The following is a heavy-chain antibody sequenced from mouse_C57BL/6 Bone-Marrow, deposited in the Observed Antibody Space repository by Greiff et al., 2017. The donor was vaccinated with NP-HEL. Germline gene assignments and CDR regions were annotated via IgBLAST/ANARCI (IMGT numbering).Heavy chain of an antibody. CDR3: TRGLRRGFDY. V-gene: IGHV6-6*01. Sequence: EVKVEESGGGLVQPGGSMKLSCAASGFTFSDAWMDWVRQSPEQGLEWVAEIRNKANNHATYYAESVKGRFTISRDDSKSSVYLQMNSLRAEDTGIYYCTRGLRRGFDYWGQGTTLTVSS. D-gene: IGHD2-4*01. CDR2: IRNKANNHAT. J-gene: IGHJ2*01. CDR1: GFTFSDAW.